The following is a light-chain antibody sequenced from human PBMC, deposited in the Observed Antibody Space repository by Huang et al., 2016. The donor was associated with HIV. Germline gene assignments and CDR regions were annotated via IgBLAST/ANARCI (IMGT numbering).Light chain of an antibody. CDR3: LQYNSWPRT. J-gene: IGKJ1*01. CDR2: GAS. Sequence: EIVMTQSPATLSVSPGERATLSCRASQSVSDNLAWYQQKSGLAPRLLIYGASTRATGIPARFRGSVSGTEFTLTISSLQSEDYGIYWCLQYNSWPRTFGQGTKVEIK. CDR1: QSVSDN. V-gene: IGKV3-15*01.